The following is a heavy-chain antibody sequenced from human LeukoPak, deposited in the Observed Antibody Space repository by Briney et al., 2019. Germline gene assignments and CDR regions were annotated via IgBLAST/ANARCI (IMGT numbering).Heavy chain of an antibody. D-gene: IGHD6-19*01. CDR1: GFTFSSYG. CDR2: ISYDGSNK. CDR3: ATDLAV. J-gene: IGHJ4*02. Sequence: GRSLRLSCAASGFTFSSYGMHWVRQAPGKGLEWVAVISYDGSNKYYADSVKGRFTISRDNSKNTLYLQMNSLRAEDTAVYYCATDLAVWGQGTLVTVSS. V-gene: IGHV3-30*03.